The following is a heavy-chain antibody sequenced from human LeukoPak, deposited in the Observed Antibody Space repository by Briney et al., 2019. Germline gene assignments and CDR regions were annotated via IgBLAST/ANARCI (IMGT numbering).Heavy chain of an antibody. CDR3: AQLKNAFDI. CDR1: GFTFSSYG. Sequence: GGSLRLSCAASGFTFSSYGMHWVRQAPGKGLEWVAVIWYDGSNKYYADSVKGRFTISRDNSKNTLYLQMNSLRAEDTAVYYCAQLKNAFDIWGQGTMVTVSS. J-gene: IGHJ3*02. V-gene: IGHV3-33*01. D-gene: IGHD2-2*01. CDR2: IWYDGSNK.